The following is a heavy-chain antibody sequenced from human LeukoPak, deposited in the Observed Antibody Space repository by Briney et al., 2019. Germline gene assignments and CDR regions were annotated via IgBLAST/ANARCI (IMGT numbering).Heavy chain of an antibody. J-gene: IGHJ5*02. D-gene: IGHD1-26*01. CDR3: ARGARRSGSYQNRFDP. V-gene: IGHV1-8*03. Sequence: ASVKVSCKASGYTFTSYDINWVRQATGQGLEWMGWMNPNSGNTGYAQKFQGRVTITRNTSISTAYMELSSLRSEDTAVYYCARGARRSGSYQNRFDPWGQGTLVTVSS. CDR2: MNPNSGNT. CDR1: GYTFTSYD.